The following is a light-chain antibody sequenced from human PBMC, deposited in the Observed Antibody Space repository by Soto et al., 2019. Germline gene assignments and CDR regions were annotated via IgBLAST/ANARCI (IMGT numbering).Light chain of an antibody. J-gene: IGKJ4*01. CDR1: QSISNN. Sequence: EIVLTQSPATLYLSPGEKATLSCRASQSISNNLAWYQQKPGQAPRLLIYDASNRATGIPARFSGSGSGTDFTLTISSLEPEDFAVYYCQQRSNWLALTFGGGTKVEIK. CDR2: DAS. CDR3: QQRSNWLALT. V-gene: IGKV3-11*01.